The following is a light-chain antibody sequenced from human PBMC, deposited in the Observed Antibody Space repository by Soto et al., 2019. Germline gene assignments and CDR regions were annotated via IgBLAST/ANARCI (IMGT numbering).Light chain of an antibody. Sequence: VGMTKSPATLSVSTGGRATLSCRASQSISDTLAWYQQKPGQAPRLLIHGASTRATGFPGRFSGSGSGTDFTLTISSLQSEDFTVYYCQQYNNRPWPFGQVSKV. CDR1: QSISDT. CDR2: GAS. V-gene: IGKV3-15*01. CDR3: QQYNNRPWP. J-gene: IGKJ1*01.